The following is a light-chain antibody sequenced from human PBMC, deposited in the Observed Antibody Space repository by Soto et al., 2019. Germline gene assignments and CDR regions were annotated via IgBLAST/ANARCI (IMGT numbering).Light chain of an antibody. CDR1: QSISSS. CDR3: QQSYSTPWT. CDR2: AAS. V-gene: IGKV1-39*01. J-gene: IGKJ1*01. Sequence: DIQMTQSPSSLSASVGDRVTITCRASQSISSSLNWYQQKPGKAPKLLIYAASSLQSGVPSRFSGSGSVTDFTLTISSLQPEDSATYYCQQSYSTPWTFGQGTKVEIK.